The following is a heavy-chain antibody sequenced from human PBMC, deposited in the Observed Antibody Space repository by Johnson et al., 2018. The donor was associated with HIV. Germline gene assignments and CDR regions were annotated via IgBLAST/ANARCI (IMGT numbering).Heavy chain of an antibody. V-gene: IGHV3-7*04. J-gene: IGHJ3*02. CDR3: ARVSGLGAFDI. D-gene: IGHD2-15*01. CDR2: IKQDGSEK. CDR1: GFTFSSYW. Sequence: EVQLVESGGGLAKPAWSPRLSCAASGFTFSSYWMSWVRQAPGKGLEWVANIKQDGSEKYYVDSVKGRFTISRDNAKNSLYLQMNSLRAEDTAVYYCARVSGLGAFDIWGQGTMVTVSS.